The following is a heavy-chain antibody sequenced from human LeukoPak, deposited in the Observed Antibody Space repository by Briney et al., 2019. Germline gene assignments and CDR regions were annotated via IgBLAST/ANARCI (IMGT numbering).Heavy chain of an antibody. CDR1: GFTFSSYA. CDR3: AREGRDYYDSSGYGH. J-gene: IGHJ4*02. CDR2: INSDGSST. V-gene: IGHV3-74*01. Sequence: GGSLRLSCAASGFTFSSYAMSWVRQAPGKGLVWVSRINSDGSSTSYADSVKGRFTISRDNAKNTLYLQMNSLRAEDTAVYYCAREGRDYYDSSGYGHWGQGTLVTVSS. D-gene: IGHD3-22*01.